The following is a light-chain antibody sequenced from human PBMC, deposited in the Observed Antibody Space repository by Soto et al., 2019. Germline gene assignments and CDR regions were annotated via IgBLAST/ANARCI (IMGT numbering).Light chain of an antibody. J-gene: IGKJ4*01. CDR2: DAS. Sequence: DIQMTQSPSSLSASVRDKVTITCQASQDISNYLNWYQHKPGKAPKLLIYDASTLETGVPSRFRGSGSGTDFTFAVSSLQPEDIATYYCQQSDNLPLTFGGGTKVQI. CDR1: QDISNY. CDR3: QQSDNLPLT. V-gene: IGKV1-33*01.